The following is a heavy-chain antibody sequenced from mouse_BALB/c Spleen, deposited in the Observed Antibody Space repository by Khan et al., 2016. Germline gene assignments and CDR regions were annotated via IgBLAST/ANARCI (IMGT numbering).Heavy chain of an antibody. Sequence: EVQLQESGPGLVKPSQSLSLTCTVTGYSITSDYAWNWIRQFPGNKLEWMGYISYSGSTSYNPSLKSRISITRDTSKNQFFLQLNSVTTEDTATYYCARRYDGYTWFAYWDQGTLVTVSA. D-gene: IGHD2-3*01. V-gene: IGHV3-2*02. J-gene: IGHJ3*01. CDR1: GYSITSDYA. CDR2: ISYSGST. CDR3: ARRYDGYTWFAY.